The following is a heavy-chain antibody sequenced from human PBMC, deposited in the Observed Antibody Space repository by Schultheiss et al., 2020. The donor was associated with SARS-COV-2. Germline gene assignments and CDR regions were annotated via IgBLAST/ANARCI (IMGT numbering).Heavy chain of an antibody. J-gene: IGHJ6*02. CDR2: IYYSGST. CDR1: GYSISSGYY. D-gene: IGHD3-3*01. CDR3: ARTYYDFWSGSVLMDV. Sequence: NLSLTCAVSGYSISSGYYWSWIRQPPGKGLEWIGYIYYSGSTNYNPSLKSRVTISVDTSKNQFSLKLSSVTAADTAVYYCARTYYDFWSGSVLMDVWGQGTTVTVSS. V-gene: IGHV4-38-2*01.